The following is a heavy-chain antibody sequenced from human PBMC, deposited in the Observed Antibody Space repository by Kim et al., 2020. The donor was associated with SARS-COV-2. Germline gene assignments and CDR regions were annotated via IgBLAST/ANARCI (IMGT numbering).Heavy chain of an antibody. CDR3: ARDYGGYGAFDY. V-gene: IGHV3-30-3*01. J-gene: IGHJ4*02. CDR2: ISSDGNVK. CDR1: GFTFSSHA. Sequence: GGSLRLSCAASGFTFSSHAMHWVRQAPGKGLEWVAIISSDGNVKYYADSVKGRFTFSRDNSKNTLYLQMNSLRPEDTAVFYCARDYGGYGAFDYWGQGTLVTVSS. D-gene: IGHD5-12*01.